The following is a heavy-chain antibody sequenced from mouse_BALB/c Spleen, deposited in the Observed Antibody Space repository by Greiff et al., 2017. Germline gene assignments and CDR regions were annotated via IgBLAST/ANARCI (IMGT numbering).Heavy chain of an antibody. CDR2: IFPGDGST. Sequence: VQLQESGAELVKPGASVKLSCKASGYTFTSYDINWVRQRPEQGLEWIGWIFPGDGSTKYNEKFKGKATLTTDKSSSTAYMQLSRLTSEDSAVYFCAKIYYDYEWYFDVWGAGTTVTVSS. D-gene: IGHD2-4*01. CDR1: GYTFTSYD. J-gene: IGHJ1*01. CDR3: AKIYYDYEWYFDV. V-gene: IGHV1-85*01.